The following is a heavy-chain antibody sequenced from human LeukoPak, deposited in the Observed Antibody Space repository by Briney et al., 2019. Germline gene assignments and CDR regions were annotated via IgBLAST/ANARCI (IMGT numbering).Heavy chain of an antibody. CDR2: ISGSGGST. D-gene: IGHD5-24*01. J-gene: IGHJ4*02. CDR3: AKELEMTTISDYFDY. Sequence: PGGSLRLSCAASGFTLSFYSMNWVRQAPGKGLEWVSVISGSGGSTNYADSVKGRFTISRDNSKNTLYLQMNGLRAEDTAVYYCAKELEMTTISDYFDYWGQGTLVTVSS. V-gene: IGHV3-23*01. CDR1: GFTLSFYS.